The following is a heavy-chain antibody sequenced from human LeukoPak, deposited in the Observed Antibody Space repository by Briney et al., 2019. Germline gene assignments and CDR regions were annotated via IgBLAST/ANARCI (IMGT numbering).Heavy chain of an antibody. CDR2: IYHSGST. J-gene: IGHJ4*02. D-gene: IGHD5-12*01. Sequence: SETLSLTCTVSGGSISSYYWGWIRQPPGKGLEWIGSIYHSGSTYYNPSLKSRVTISVDTSKNQFSLKLSSVTAADTAVYYCARDVCGYGSWDYWGQGTLVTVSS. V-gene: IGHV4-38-2*02. CDR1: GGSISSYY. CDR3: ARDVCGYGSWDY.